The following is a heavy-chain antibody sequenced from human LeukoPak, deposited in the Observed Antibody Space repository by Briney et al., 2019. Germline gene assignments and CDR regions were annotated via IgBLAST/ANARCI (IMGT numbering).Heavy chain of an antibody. J-gene: IGHJ2*01. D-gene: IGHD2-15*01. CDR1: GGSFSGYY. V-gene: IGHV4-59*01. CDR2: IYYSGST. Sequence: SETLSLTCAVYGGSFSGYYWSWIRQPPGKGLEWIGYIYYSGSTNYNPSLKSRVTISVDTSKNQFSLKLSSVTAADTAVYYCARESKFSPLPRYFDLWGRGTLVTVSS. CDR3: ARESKFSPLPRYFDL.